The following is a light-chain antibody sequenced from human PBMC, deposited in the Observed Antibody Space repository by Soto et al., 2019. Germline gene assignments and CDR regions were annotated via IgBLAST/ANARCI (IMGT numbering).Light chain of an antibody. CDR2: TAS. V-gene: IGKV1-9*01. CDR1: QVISNY. Sequence: DIQLSQSPSFLSASVGDRVTITRRASQVISNYLAWYQRKPGKAPKLLISTASILQSGVPSRFSGSGSGTEFTLTISSLQPEDFATYYCQQLTSYPITFGQGTRLEIK. J-gene: IGKJ5*01. CDR3: QQLTSYPIT.